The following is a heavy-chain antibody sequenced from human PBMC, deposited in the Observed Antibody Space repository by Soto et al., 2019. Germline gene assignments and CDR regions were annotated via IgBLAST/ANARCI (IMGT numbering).Heavy chain of an antibody. CDR1: GYGFRSYG. D-gene: IGHD3-16*01. J-gene: IGHJ5*02. Sequence: ASVKVSCKAFGYGFRSYGIQWVRQAPGQSLEWMGWINADKGDTKYSQNFQDRVSITRDTFANTAYMELRSLTPEDTAVYYCARVGLKYLRWFDPWGQGSLVTVSS. CDR2: INADKGDT. V-gene: IGHV1-3*01. CDR3: ARVGLKYLRWFDP.